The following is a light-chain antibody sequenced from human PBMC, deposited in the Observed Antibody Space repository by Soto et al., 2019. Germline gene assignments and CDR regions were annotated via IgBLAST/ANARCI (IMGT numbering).Light chain of an antibody. CDR1: RNDVGNYNL. CDR2: EDS. CDR3: CSYTGGTTAYV. V-gene: IGLV2-23*01. J-gene: IGLJ1*01. Sequence: QSALTQPASVSGSPGQSITVSCTGSRNDVGNYNLVSWYQQSPGKAPKLLIYEDSKRPSGVSNRFSGSKSGDTASLTISGLQTEDKADYYCCSYTGGTTAYVFGTGTKVTVL.